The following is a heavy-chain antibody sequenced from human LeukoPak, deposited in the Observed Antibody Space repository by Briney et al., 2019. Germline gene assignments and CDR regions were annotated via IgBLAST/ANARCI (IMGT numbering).Heavy chain of an antibody. J-gene: IGHJ4*02. D-gene: IGHD1-26*01. CDR1: GYTFTSYD. CDR2: MNPNSGNT. Sequence: ASVKASCKASGYTFTSYDINWVRQATGQGFEWMGWMNPNSGNTGYAQKFQGRVTMTRNTSISTAYMELSSLRSEDTAVYYCARAKEKWEEFDYWGQGTLVTVSS. V-gene: IGHV1-8*01. CDR3: ARAKEKWEEFDY.